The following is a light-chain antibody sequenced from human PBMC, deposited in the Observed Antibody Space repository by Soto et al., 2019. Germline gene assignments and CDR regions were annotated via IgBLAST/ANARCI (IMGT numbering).Light chain of an antibody. J-gene: IGKJ5*01. CDR3: QQYNSWTTIT. V-gene: IGKV3-15*01. CDR2: GAS. CDR1: QSISSK. Sequence: EIVMTQSPATLSVSPGERATLSCRASQSISSKLGWYQQRPGQAPRLLIYGASTRATGIPARFSGSGSETEFTLTISSLQSEDSAVYYCQQYNSWTTITFGQGTRLEIK.